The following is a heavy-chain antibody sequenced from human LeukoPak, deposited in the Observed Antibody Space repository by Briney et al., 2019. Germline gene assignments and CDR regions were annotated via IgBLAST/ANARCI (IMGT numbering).Heavy chain of an antibody. CDR3: AREISYCSSTSCYSYFDY. CDR1: GGSINSRNYY. Sequence: PSETLSLTCTVSGGSINSRNYYWGWIRQPPGKGLEWIGTIFYSGSTYYNPSLKSRVTISVDTSKNQFSLRLSSVTAADTAVYYCAREISYCSSTSCYSYFDYWGQGTLVTVSS. J-gene: IGHJ4*02. D-gene: IGHD2-2*01. V-gene: IGHV4-39*07. CDR2: IFYSGST.